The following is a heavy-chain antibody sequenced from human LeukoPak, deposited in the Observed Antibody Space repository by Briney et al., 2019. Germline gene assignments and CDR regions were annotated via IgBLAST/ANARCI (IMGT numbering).Heavy chain of an antibody. CDR2: ISGSGGST. Sequence: PGGSLRLSCAASGFTISSYAMSWVRQAPGKGLEWVSGISGSGGSTYNADSVKGRFTISRDNSKNTLYLQMNSLRAEDTAVYYCAKEFMLRTVCSSTSCYDIGAFDYWGQGTLVIVSS. D-gene: IGHD2-2*01. CDR1: GFTISSYA. CDR3: AKEFMLRTVCSSTSCYDIGAFDY. J-gene: IGHJ4*02. V-gene: IGHV3-23*01.